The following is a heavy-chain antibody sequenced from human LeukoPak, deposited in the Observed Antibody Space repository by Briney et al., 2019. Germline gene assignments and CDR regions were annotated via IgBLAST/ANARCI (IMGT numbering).Heavy chain of an antibody. CDR2: IYYSGST. V-gene: IGHV4-59*12. Sequence: SETLSLTCTVSGGSISSYYWSWIRQPPGKGLEWIGYIYYSGSTNYNPSLKSRVTISVDTSKNQFSLKLSSVTAADTAVYYCARLRLVIAVAGARKYYFDYWGQGTLVTVSS. CDR1: GGSISSYY. J-gene: IGHJ4*02. D-gene: IGHD6-19*01. CDR3: ARLRLVIAVAGARKYYFDY.